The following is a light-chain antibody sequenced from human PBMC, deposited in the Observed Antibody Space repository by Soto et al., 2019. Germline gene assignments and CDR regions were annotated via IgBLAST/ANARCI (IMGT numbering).Light chain of an antibody. CDR1: QSLLHSNGYNY. J-gene: IGKJ5*01. CDR2: LGS. Sequence: DIVMTQSPLSLPVTPGEPASISCRSSQSLLHSNGYNYLDWYLQKPGQSPQLLIYLGSNRASGVPDRFSGSGSGTDFTLKISRVEAEDVGVYYCMQALQTLPTFVQGTRLEIK. CDR3: MQALQTLPT. V-gene: IGKV2-28*01.